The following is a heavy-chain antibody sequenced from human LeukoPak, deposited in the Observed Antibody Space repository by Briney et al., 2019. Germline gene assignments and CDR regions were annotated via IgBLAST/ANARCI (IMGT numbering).Heavy chain of an antibody. CDR1: GGSISSGSYY. V-gene: IGHV4-61*02. Sequence: PSETLSHTCTVSGGSISSGSYYWSWIRQPAGKRLEWIGRIYTSGSTNYNPSLKSRVTISVDTSKNQFSLKLSSVTAADTAVYYCARDSGGYCSSTSCYAYWCQGTLVTVSS. J-gene: IGHJ4*02. CDR3: ARDSGGYCSSTSCYAY. D-gene: IGHD2-2*01. CDR2: IYTSGST.